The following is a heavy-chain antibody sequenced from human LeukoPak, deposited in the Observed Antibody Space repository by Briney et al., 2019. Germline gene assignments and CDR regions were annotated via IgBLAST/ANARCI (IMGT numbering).Heavy chain of an antibody. J-gene: IGHJ4*02. CDR2: ISSSGDST. CDR3: AKAKYCSAGTCYFDY. CDR1: GFTFSSSA. D-gene: IGHD2-15*01. Sequence: GRSLRLSCAASGFTFSSSAMSWVRLAPGKGLESDSSISSSGDSTYYADSVKGRFTISRDNSKNTLYLQMSSLRAEDTAVYYCAKAKYCSAGTCYFDYWGQGTLVTVSS. V-gene: IGHV3-23*01.